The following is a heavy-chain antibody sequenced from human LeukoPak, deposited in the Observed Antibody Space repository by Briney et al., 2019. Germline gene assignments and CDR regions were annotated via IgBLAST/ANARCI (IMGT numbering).Heavy chain of an antibody. D-gene: IGHD5-12*01. CDR1: GGSISSSSYY. CDR3: ARPAVLLRGYSGYDGDQY. V-gene: IGHV4-39*01. CDR2: IYYSGST. Sequence: PSETLSLTCTVSGGSISSSSYYWGWIRQPPGKGLEWIGSIYYSGSTYYNPSLKSRVTISVDTSKNQFSLKLSSVTAADTAVYYCARPAVLLRGYSGYDGDQYWGQGTLVTVSS. J-gene: IGHJ4*02.